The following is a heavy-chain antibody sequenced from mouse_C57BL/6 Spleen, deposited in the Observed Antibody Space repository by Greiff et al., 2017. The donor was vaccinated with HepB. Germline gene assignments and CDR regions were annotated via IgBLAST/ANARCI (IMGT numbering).Heavy chain of an antibody. J-gene: IGHJ3*01. CDR2: IWSGGST. D-gene: IGHD2-4*01. CDR3: ARSDYDAWFAY. V-gene: IGHV2-2*01. CDR1: GFSLTSYG. Sequence: QVQLKESGPGLVQPSQSLSITCTVSGFSLTSYGVHWVRQSPGKGLEWLGVIWSGGSTDYNAAFISRLSISKDNSKSQVFFKMNSLQADDTAIYYCARSDYDAWFAYWGQGTLVTVSA.